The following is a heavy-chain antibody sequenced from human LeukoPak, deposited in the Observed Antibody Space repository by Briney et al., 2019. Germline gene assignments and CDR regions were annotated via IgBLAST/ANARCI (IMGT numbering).Heavy chain of an antibody. Sequence: SETLSLTCTVSNGSISSYYWSWLRQPPGKGLEWIGYIYYSGSTHYNPSLTSRVTISVDTPITQFSLKLSSVTAADTAVYYCASNTYYDFWSGYYTGNHYYYYMDVWGKGTTVTVSS. J-gene: IGHJ6*03. V-gene: IGHV4-59*01. CDR1: NGSISSYY. D-gene: IGHD3-3*01. CDR3: ASNTYYDFWSGYYTGNHYYYYMDV. CDR2: IYYSGST.